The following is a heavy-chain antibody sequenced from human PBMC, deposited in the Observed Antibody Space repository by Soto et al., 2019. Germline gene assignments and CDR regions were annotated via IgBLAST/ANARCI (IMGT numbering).Heavy chain of an antibody. CDR1: GFTFSSYG. D-gene: IGHD4-17*01. CDR2: ISYDGSNK. V-gene: IGHV3-30*18. Sequence: PGGSLRLSCAASGFTFSSYGVHWVRQAPGKGLEWVAVISYDGSNKYYADSVKGRFTISRDNSKNTLYLQMNSLRAEDTAVYYCANTPGHDYGDYADPHRCNYWGQGTLVTVSS. CDR3: ANTPGHDYGDYADPHRCNY. J-gene: IGHJ4*02.